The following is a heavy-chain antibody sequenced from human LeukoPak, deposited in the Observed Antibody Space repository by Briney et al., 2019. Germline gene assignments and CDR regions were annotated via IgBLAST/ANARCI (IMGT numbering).Heavy chain of an antibody. CDR3: AREGYYYGSGSYPYGY. CDR2: MNPDSGNT. Sequence: ASVKVSCKASGYTFTSSDINWVRQATGPGLEWMGCMNPDSGNTGYAQKFQGRVTMTRNTSLSTAYMELSSLRSEDTAVYYCAREGYYYGSGSYPYGYWGQGTLVTVSS. CDR1: GYTFTSSD. J-gene: IGHJ4*02. V-gene: IGHV1-8*01. D-gene: IGHD3-10*01.